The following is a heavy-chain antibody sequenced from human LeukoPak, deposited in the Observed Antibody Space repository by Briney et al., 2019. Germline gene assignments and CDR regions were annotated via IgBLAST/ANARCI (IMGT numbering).Heavy chain of an antibody. J-gene: IGHJ4*02. CDR2: INSDGSTT. CDR3: VKGQEVVYTPTFDF. V-gene: IGHV3-74*01. D-gene: IGHD2-8*02. CDR1: GFTFSSYW. Sequence: GGSLRLSCAASGFTFSSYWMHWVRQAPGKGLVWVSRINSDGSTTSYADFVKGRFTISRDNAKNTLYLQMSSLRAEDTAVYYCVKGQEVVYTPTFDFWGQGTLVTVSS.